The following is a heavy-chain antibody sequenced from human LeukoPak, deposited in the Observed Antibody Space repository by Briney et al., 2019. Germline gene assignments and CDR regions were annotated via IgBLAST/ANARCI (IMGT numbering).Heavy chain of an antibody. Sequence: PGGSLRLSCAASGFTFSSYSMNWVRHAPGKGLEWVSYISSSSSTIYYADSVKGRFTISRDNAKNSLYLQMNSLRAEDTAVYYCARAPEVGTPYYFDYWGQGTLVTVSS. J-gene: IGHJ4*02. CDR2: ISSSSSTI. CDR3: ARAPEVGTPYYFDY. D-gene: IGHD1-7*01. V-gene: IGHV3-48*04. CDR1: GFTFSSYS.